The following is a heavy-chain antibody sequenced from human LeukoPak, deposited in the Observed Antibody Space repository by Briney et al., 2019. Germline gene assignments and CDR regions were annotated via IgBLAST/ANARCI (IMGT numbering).Heavy chain of an antibody. D-gene: IGHD3-10*01. CDR3: ARWRFGELSYFDY. CDR2: IKQDGREK. J-gene: IGHJ4*02. V-gene: IGHV3-7*03. Sequence: GGSLTLSCAASGFTFSSYWMSWVRQAPAKGLDWVANIKQDGREKYYVDSVKGRFTISRDNAKNSLYLQMNSLRAEDTAVYYCARWRFGELSYFDYWGQGTLVTVSS. CDR1: GFTFSSYW.